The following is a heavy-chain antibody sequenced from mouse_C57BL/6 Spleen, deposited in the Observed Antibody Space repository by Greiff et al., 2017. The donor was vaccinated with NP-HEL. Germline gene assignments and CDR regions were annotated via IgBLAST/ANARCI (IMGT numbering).Heavy chain of an antibody. J-gene: IGHJ4*01. CDR1: GYTFTSYW. CDR2: IHPNSGST. Sequence: VQLKQPGAELVKPGASVKLSCKASGYTFTSYWMHWVKQRPGQGLEWIGMIHPNSGSTNYNEKFKSKATLTVDKSSSTAYMQLSSLTSEDSAVYYCARRGGYAMDYWGQGTSVTVSS. CDR3: ARRGGYAMDY. D-gene: IGHD1-1*02. V-gene: IGHV1-64*01.